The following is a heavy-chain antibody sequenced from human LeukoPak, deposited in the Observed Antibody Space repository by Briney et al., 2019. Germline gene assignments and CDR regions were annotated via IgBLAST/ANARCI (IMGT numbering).Heavy chain of an antibody. Sequence: GESLKISCKGSGYTFTSSWIGWVRQMPGKDLEWMGITYPGDSYTRYSPSFQGQVTISADKSVSTAYLQWSSLKSLTTANNYIARPREYRYFDWLSFDYWGQGTLVTVSS. CDR1: GYTFTSSW. CDR3: ARPREYRYFDWLSFDY. J-gene: IGHJ4*02. CDR2: TYPGDSYT. D-gene: IGHD3-9*01. V-gene: IGHV5-51*01.